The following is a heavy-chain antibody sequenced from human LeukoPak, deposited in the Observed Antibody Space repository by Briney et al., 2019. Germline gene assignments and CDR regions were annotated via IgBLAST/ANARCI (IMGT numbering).Heavy chain of an antibody. Sequence: SETLSLTCTVSGGSISSYYWNWIRQPPGRGLEWIGYISYSGSTNYNPSLKSRVTISVGTSKNQFSLKLSSVTAADTAVYYCARAVDDSSGYYRIDYWGQGTLVTVSS. V-gene: IGHV4-59*01. D-gene: IGHD3-22*01. CDR2: ISYSGST. J-gene: IGHJ4*02. CDR3: ARAVDDSSGYYRIDY. CDR1: GGSISSYY.